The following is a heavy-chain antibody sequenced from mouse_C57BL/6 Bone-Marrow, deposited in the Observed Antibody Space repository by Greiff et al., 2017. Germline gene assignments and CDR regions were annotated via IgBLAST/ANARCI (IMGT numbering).Heavy chain of an antibody. Sequence: QVQLQQPGTELVKPGASVKLSCKASGYTFTSYWMHWVKQRPGQGLEWIGNINPSNGGTNYNEKFKSKATLTVDKSSSTAYMQPSSLTSEDSAVYYCARFDGYYSAWFAYWGQGPLVTVSA. V-gene: IGHV1-53*01. CDR2: INPSNGGT. J-gene: IGHJ3*01. D-gene: IGHD2-3*01. CDR3: ARFDGYYSAWFAY. CDR1: GYTFTSYW.